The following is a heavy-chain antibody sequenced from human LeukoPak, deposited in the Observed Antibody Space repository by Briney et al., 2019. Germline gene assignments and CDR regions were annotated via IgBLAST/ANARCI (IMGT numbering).Heavy chain of an antibody. J-gene: IGHJ3*02. CDR3: ARDLGELDI. CDR1: GFTFSSYA. D-gene: IGHD3-10*01. V-gene: IGHV3-23*01. CDR2: ISGSGGGGST. Sequence: GGSLRLSCAASGFTFSSYAMSWVRQAPGKGLEWVSTISGSGGGGSTYYADSVKGRFTISRDNSKNTLYLQMNSLRAEDTAVYYCARDLGELDIWGQGTMVTVSS.